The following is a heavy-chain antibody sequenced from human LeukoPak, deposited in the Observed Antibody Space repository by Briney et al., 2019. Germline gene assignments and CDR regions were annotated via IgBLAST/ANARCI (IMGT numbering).Heavy chain of an antibody. CDR3: ARETGRRQWLARDAFDI. Sequence: SETLSLTCTVSGGSISSSSYYWGWIRQPPGKGLEWIGSIYYSGSTYYNPSLKSRVTISVDTSKNQFSLKLSSVTAADTAVYYCARETGRRQWLARDAFDIWGQGTMVTVSS. CDR2: IYYSGST. J-gene: IGHJ3*02. V-gene: IGHV4-39*07. D-gene: IGHD6-19*01. CDR1: GGSISSSSYY.